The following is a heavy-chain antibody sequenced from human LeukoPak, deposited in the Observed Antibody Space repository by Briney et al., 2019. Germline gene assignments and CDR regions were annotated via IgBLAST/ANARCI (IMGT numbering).Heavy chain of an antibody. D-gene: IGHD3-3*01. Sequence: ASVKVSCKASGYTFTSYAMHWVRQAPGQRLEWMGWINAGNGNTKYSQKFQGRVTITRDTSASTAYMELRSLRSDDTAVYYCASGRLNYDFWSGYYTPPIYFDYWGQGTLVTVSS. J-gene: IGHJ4*02. CDR3: ASGRLNYDFWSGYYTPPIYFDY. CDR2: INAGNGNT. V-gene: IGHV1-3*01. CDR1: GYTFTSYA.